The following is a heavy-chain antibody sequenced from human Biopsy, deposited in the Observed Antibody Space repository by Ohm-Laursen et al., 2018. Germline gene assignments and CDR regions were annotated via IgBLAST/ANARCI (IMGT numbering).Heavy chain of an antibody. Sequence: PSETLSLTCTVSGGFISSSSYYWGWIRQPPGKGLEWIGSIYNTETTFYNPSLKSRVTISVDTSTNQFSLKVSSVTAADTALYFCARHPTGFWFDPWGHGTLVTVSS. CDR2: IYNTETT. CDR1: GGFISSSSYY. V-gene: IGHV4-39*01. CDR3: ARHPTGFWFDP. J-gene: IGHJ5*02.